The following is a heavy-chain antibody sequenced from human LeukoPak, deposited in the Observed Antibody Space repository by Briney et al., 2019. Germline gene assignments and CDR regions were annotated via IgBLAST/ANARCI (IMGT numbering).Heavy chain of an antibody. CDR2: ISGSGGST. CDR3: AKEGREYYYDSSGYYYYYYMDV. D-gene: IGHD3-22*01. Sequence: GGSLRLSCAASGFTFSSYAMSWVRQAPGRGLEWVSAISGSGGSTYYADSVKGRFTISRDNSKNTLYLQMNSLRAEDTAVYYCAKEGREYYYDSSGYYYYYYMDVWGKGTTVTVSS. CDR1: GFTFSSYA. V-gene: IGHV3-23*01. J-gene: IGHJ6*03.